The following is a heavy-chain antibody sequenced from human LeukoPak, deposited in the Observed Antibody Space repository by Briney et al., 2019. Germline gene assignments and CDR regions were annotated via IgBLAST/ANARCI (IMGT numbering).Heavy chain of an antibody. CDR3: AKEQIQLWFEFDY. D-gene: IGHD5-18*01. V-gene: IGHV3-30*18. Sequence: PGRSLRLSCAASGFTFSSYGMHWVRQAPGKGLEWVAVISYDGSNKYYADSVKGRFTISRDNSKNTLYLQMNRLRAEDTAVYYCAKEQIQLWFEFDYWGQGTLVTVSS. CDR1: GFTFSSYG. CDR2: ISYDGSNK. J-gene: IGHJ4*02.